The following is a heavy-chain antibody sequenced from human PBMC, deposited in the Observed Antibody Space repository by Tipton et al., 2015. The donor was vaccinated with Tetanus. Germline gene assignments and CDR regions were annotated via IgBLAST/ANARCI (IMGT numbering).Heavy chain of an antibody. J-gene: IGHJ4*02. CDR1: GASINAGGYL. V-gene: IGHV4-31*03. CDR2: IYYTELT. Sequence: TLSLTCTVYGASINAGGYLWTWVRQRPGKGLEWIGNIYYTELTSYDPSLNSRVTISVETSKNHFSLRLTAVTAADTAVYFCARGLPREPFYLDYWGQGKQVTVSS. CDR3: ARGLPREPFYLDY. D-gene: IGHD1-26*01.